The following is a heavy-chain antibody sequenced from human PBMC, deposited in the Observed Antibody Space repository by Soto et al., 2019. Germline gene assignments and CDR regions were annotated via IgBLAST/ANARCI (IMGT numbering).Heavy chain of an antibody. CDR3: ARAERHSTSWYAMDV. D-gene: IGHD2-2*01. CDR1: GDIFSTYG. Sequence: QAQLVQSGAEVKKPGASVKVSCKASGDIFSTYGITWVRQAPGQGLEWMGWISGYNGNTDDGQKLQGRVYMTIETSTSTAYMELRSLRADDTAVYYCARAERHSTSWYAMDVWGQGTTVIVSS. V-gene: IGHV1-18*01. J-gene: IGHJ6*02. CDR2: ISGYNGNT.